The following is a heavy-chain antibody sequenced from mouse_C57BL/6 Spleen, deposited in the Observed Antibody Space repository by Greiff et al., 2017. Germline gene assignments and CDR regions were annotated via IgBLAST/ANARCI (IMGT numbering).Heavy chain of an antibody. Sequence: QVQLKESGPELVKPGASVKLSCKASGYTFTSYDINWVKQRPGQGLEWIGWIYPRDGSTKYNEKFKGKATLTVDTSSSTAYMELHSLTSEDSAVYFCARSGDYDVSWFAYWGQGTLVTVSA. CDR2: IYPRDGST. D-gene: IGHD2-4*01. V-gene: IGHV1-85*01. CDR3: ARSGDYDVSWFAY. CDR1: GYTFTSYD. J-gene: IGHJ3*01.